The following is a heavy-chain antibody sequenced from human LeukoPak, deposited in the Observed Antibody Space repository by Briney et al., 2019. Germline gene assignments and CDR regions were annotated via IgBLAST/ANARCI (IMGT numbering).Heavy chain of an antibody. CDR1: GFTFSSCA. V-gene: IGHV3-23*01. J-gene: IGHJ4*02. D-gene: IGHD6-6*01. CDR3: ATRYSSSSSFDY. Sequence: PGGSLRLSCAASGFTFSSCAMSWVRQAPGKGLEWVSAISPSGATSFYADSVKGRFTISRDNSKNTLYLQVNSLRAKDTAVYYCATRYSSSSSFDYWGQGTLVTVSS. CDR2: ISPSGATS.